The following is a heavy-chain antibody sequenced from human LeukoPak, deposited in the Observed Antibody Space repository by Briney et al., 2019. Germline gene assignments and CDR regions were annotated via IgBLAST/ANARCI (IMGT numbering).Heavy chain of an antibody. CDR3: ARVYVVVAAMGY. Sequence: ASVKVSCKASGYTFTSYDINWVRQATGQGLEWMGWMNPNSGNTGYAQKFQGRVTMTRNTSISTAYMELSSLRSEDTAVYYCARVYVVVAAMGYWCQGTLVTVSS. V-gene: IGHV1-8*01. D-gene: IGHD6-19*01. CDR2: MNPNSGNT. CDR1: GYTFTSYD. J-gene: IGHJ4*02.